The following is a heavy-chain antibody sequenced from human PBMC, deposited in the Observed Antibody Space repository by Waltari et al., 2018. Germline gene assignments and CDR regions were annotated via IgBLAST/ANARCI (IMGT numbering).Heavy chain of an antibody. CDR2: IYYSGRT. V-gene: IGHV4-39*01. CDR3: ARTLPGIAAAGVFDY. J-gene: IGHJ4*02. CDR1: GGPISSSSYY. Sequence: QLQLQESGPGLVKPSETLSLTCTFSGGPISSSSYYWGWTRHPPGKGLEWIVSIYYSGRTYYNPSLKSRVTISVDTSKNQFSLKLSSVTAADTAVYYCARTLPGIAAAGVFDYWGQGTLVTVSS. D-gene: IGHD6-13*01.